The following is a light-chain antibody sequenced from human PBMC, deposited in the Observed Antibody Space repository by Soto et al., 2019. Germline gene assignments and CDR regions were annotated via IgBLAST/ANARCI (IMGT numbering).Light chain of an antibody. CDR2: GAS. Sequence: IVLTQSPGTLSLSPGESATLSCRASQSVNAAHLAWYQQKPGQAPRLLLQGASTRATGIPDRFSGSGSGTDFNLTISKVEPEDLAVFYCHHYGSSPLTFGGGTKVEIK. J-gene: IGKJ4*01. CDR1: QSVNAAH. V-gene: IGKV3-20*01. CDR3: HHYGSSPLT.